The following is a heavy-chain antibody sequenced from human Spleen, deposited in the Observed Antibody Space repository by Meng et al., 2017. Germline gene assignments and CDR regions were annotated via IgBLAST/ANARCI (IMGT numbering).Heavy chain of an antibody. CDR1: GSKFPDYY. Sequence: LQSGAGEEEPGALVNGSCEPSGSKFPDYYIHWVRRAPGQGLEWMGRINPKSGDTHYAQKFQARVTMTGDTSISTAYMELSGLRSDDTAMYYCARDEDISAAGKLFGDYWGQGTLVTVSS. D-gene: IGHD6-25*01. CDR3: ARDEDISAAGKLFGDY. CDR2: INPKSGDT. J-gene: IGHJ4*02. V-gene: IGHV1-2*06.